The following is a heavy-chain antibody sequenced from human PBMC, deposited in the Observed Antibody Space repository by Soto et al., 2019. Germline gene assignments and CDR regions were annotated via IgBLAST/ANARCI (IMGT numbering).Heavy chain of an antibody. D-gene: IGHD3-10*01. CDR1: GGSFSGYI. CDR3: ARVGGFGATTIDY. V-gene: IGHV4-34*01. CDR2: INHSGSA. J-gene: IGHJ4*02. Sequence: PSETLSLTCAVYGGSFSGYIWTWIRQTPGKGLQWIGQINHSGSAVYNPSLKDRVTISTMSNNQFSLELSSVTAADTAVYYCARVGGFGATTIDYWGQGTLVTVSS.